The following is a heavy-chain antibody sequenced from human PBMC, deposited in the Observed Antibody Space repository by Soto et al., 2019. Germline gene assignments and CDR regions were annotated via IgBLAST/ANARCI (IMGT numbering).Heavy chain of an antibody. Sequence: PXGTLSLTCTASGGSXSSYYWSWIRQPPGKGLEWIGYIYYSGSTNYNPSLKSRVTISVDTSKNQFSLKLSSVTAADTAVYYCAREGVSSSWYNYYGMDVWGQGTTVTVSS. J-gene: IGHJ6*02. V-gene: IGHV4-59*01. CDR3: AREGVSSSWYNYYGMDV. CDR2: IYYSGST. CDR1: GGSXSSYY. D-gene: IGHD6-13*01.